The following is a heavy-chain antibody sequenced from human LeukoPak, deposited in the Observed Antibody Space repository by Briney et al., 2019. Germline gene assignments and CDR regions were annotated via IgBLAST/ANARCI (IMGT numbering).Heavy chain of an antibody. V-gene: IGHV4-59*01. D-gene: IGHD6-25*01. CDR1: GGSISSYH. CDR2: IYYSGST. J-gene: IGHJ4*02. CDR3: ARAPGYFIAAAGVDSYFDY. Sequence: SETLSLTCTVSGGSISSYHWSWIRQPPGKGLEWIGYIYYSGSTNYNPSLKSRITISIDTSKNQFSLKLSSVTAADTAVYYCARAPGYFIAAAGVDSYFDYWGQGTLVTVSS.